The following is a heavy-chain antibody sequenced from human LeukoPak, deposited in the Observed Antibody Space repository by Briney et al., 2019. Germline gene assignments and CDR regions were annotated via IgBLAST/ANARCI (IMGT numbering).Heavy chain of an antibody. CDR3: AREGGFYRPLDY. V-gene: IGHV4-4*02. CDR1: GGSVTSTNW. D-gene: IGHD6-25*01. J-gene: IGHJ4*02. CDR2: VHLDGRT. Sequence: ASETLSLTCDVSGGSVTSTNWWTWFRQPPGKGLEWIGEVHLDGRTNYNPSLKSRLVMSADLPENHISLELTSVTAADTAVYYCAREGGFYRPLDYSGQGTLVTVSS.